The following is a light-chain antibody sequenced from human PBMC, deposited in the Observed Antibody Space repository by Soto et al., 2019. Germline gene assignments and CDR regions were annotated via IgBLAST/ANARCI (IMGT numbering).Light chain of an antibody. V-gene: IGLV2-14*01. CDR2: AVS. CDR1: SSDVGAHNL. J-gene: IGLJ1*01. Sequence: QSALTQPASVSGSPGQSITISCSGTSSDVGAHNLVSWYQQHPGRAPKLMIYAVSNRPSGVSNRFSGSKSGNTASLTISGLQAEDETDYYCFSYTSSGTYVFGTGTKVTVL. CDR3: FSYTSSGTYV.